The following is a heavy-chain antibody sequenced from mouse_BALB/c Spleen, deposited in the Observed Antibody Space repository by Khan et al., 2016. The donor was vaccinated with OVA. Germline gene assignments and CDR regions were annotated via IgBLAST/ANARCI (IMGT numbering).Heavy chain of an antibody. Sequence: EVELVESGAELVRPGALVKLSCKTSGFNIKDYYMHWVKQRPEQGLEWIGWIDPENGNTIYDPKFQGKASLTADTSSNTAYLQLSSLTSEDTAVLYGARDGYSPWFAYWGQGTLVAVSA. CDR3: ARDGYSPWFAY. D-gene: IGHD2-3*01. CDR2: IDPENGNT. V-gene: IGHV14-1*02. J-gene: IGHJ3*01. CDR1: GFNIKDYY.